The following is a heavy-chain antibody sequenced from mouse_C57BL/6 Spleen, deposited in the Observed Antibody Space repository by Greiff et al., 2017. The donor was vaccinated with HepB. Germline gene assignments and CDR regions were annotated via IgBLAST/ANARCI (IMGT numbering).Heavy chain of an antibody. CDR1: GYTFTSYW. V-gene: IGHV1-64*01. CDR2: IHPNSGST. Sequence: QVHVKQSGAELVKPGASVKLSCKASGYTFTSYWMHWVKQRPGQGLEWIGMIHPNSGSTNYNEKFKSKATLTVDKSSSTAYMQLSSVTSEDSAVYYCARVSTGGYWYFDVWGTGTTVTVSS. CDR3: ARVSTGGYWYFDV. J-gene: IGHJ1*03.